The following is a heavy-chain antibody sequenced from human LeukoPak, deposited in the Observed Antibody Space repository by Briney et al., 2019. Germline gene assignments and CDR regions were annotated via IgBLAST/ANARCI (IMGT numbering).Heavy chain of an antibody. J-gene: IGHJ5*02. CDR1: GGSMSSYY. D-gene: IGHD2-15*01. V-gene: IGHV4-59*01. CDR3: ARLKAAWFDP. CDR2: IYYSGST. Sequence: PSETLSLTCTVSGGSMSSYYWNWIRQPPGKGLEWIGYIYYSGSTNYNPSLKSRVTISGDTSKNQFSLKLSSVTAADTAVYYCARLKAAWFDPWGQGALVTVSS.